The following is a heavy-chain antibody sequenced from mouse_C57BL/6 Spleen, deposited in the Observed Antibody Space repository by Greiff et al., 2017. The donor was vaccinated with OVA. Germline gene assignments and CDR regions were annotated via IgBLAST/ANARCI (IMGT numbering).Heavy chain of an antibody. CDR1: GYTFTSYW. J-gene: IGHJ3*01. Sequence: QVQLQQPGAELVMPGASVKLSCKASGYTFTSYWMHWVKQRPGQGLEWIGEIDPSDSNINYNQKFKGKSTLTVDKSSSTAYMQLSSLTSEDSPVYYCARSRTAQATYFAYWGQGTLVTVSA. CDR2: IDPSDSNI. D-gene: IGHD3-2*02. V-gene: IGHV1-69*01. CDR3: ARSRTAQATYFAY.